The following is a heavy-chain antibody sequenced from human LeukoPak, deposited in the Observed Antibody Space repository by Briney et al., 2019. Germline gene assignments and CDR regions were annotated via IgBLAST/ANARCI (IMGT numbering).Heavy chain of an antibody. V-gene: IGHV1-24*01. Sequence: ASVKVSCKVSGYTLTELSMHWVRQAPGKGLEWMGGFDPEDGETIYAQKLQGRVTMTTDTSTSTAYMELRSLRSDDTAVYYCARDLPPNRYSSGTPDYWGQGTLVTVSS. CDR2: FDPEDGET. J-gene: IGHJ4*02. D-gene: IGHD6-19*01. CDR3: ARDLPPNRYSSGTPDY. CDR1: GYTLTELS.